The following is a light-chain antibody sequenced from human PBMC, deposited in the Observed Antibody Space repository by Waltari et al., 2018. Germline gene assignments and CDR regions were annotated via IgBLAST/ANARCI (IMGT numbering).Light chain of an antibody. J-gene: IGLJ3*02. V-gene: IGLV7-43*01. Sequence: QAVVTQEPSLTVSPGGTVTLTCASSTGTVTSSSYPNWFQQRSGGTPRSLIYNTDNNPPWTPARFSGSLLGGKAALTVSGVQPEDEADYYCLFDYSGFWVFGGGTKLTVL. CDR1: TGTVTSSSY. CDR2: NTD. CDR3: LFDYSGFWV.